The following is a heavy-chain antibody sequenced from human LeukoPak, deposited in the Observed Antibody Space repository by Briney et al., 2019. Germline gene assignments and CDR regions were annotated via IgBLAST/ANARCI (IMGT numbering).Heavy chain of an antibody. Sequence: PGGSLRPSCAASGFTFSSYAMSWVRQAPGEGLEWVSAISGSGGSTYYADSVKGRFTISRDNSKNTLYLQMNSLRAEDTAVYYCAKAGSVLLWFGDLLYYFDYWGQGTLVTVSS. CDR2: ISGSGGST. J-gene: IGHJ4*02. D-gene: IGHD3-10*01. V-gene: IGHV3-23*01. CDR1: GFTFSSYA. CDR3: AKAGSVLLWFGDLLYYFDY.